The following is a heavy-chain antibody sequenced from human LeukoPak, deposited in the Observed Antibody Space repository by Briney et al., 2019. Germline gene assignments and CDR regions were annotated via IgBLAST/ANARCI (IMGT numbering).Heavy chain of an antibody. CDR3: ARDNYYDSTGYTDY. CDR2: KQISGST. CDR1: GDSISNFY. Sequence: PSETLSLTCTVSGDSISNFYWSWIRQAAGKGLEWIGRKQISGSTNYNPSLKSRVTMSIDTSKNQFSLKLSSVTAADTAMYYCARDNYYDSTGYTDYWGQGTLVTVSS. J-gene: IGHJ4*02. D-gene: IGHD3-22*01. V-gene: IGHV4-4*07.